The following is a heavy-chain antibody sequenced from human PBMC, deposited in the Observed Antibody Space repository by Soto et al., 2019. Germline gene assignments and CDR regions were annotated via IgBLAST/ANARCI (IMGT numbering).Heavy chain of an antibody. Sequence: QVQLVQSGAEVKKPGASVKVSCKASGYTFTSYGISWVRQAPGQGLEWMGWISAYNGNTNYAQKLQGRVTMTTDTSTSTAYIELRRHRSDDTAVYCCARDRSGIAGEWEGIDAPVIWGQGTMVTVPS. CDR3: ARDRSGIAGEWEGIDAPVI. CDR1: GYTFTSYG. D-gene: IGHD6-13*01. V-gene: IGHV1-18*01. J-gene: IGHJ3*02. CDR2: ISAYNGNT.